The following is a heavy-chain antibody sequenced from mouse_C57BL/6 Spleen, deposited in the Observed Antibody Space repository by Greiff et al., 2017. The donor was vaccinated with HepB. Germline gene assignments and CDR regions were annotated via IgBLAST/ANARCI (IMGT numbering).Heavy chain of an antibody. V-gene: IGHV1-15*01. J-gene: IGHJ2*01. CDR1: GYTFTDYE. CDR3: TRRDYYYGSSYCDY. CDR2: IDPETGGT. Sequence: VHLVESGAELVRPGASVTLSCKASGYTFTDYEMHWVKQTPVHGLEWIGAIDPETGGTAYNQKFKGKAILTADKSSSTAYMELRSLTSEDSAVYYCTRRDYYYGSSYCDYWGQGTTLTVSS. D-gene: IGHD1-1*01.